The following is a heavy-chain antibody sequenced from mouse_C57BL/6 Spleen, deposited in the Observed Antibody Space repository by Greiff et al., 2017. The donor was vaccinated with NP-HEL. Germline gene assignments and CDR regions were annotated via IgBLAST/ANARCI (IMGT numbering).Heavy chain of an antibody. D-gene: IGHD2-4*01. V-gene: IGHV2-2*01. CDR3: ARNEGDYDRTYAMDY. CDR1: GFSLTSYG. Sequence: VQLVESGPGLVQPSQSLSITCTVSGFSLTSYGVHWVRQSPGKGLEWLGVLWSGGSTDYNAAFISRLSISKDNSKSQVFFKMNSLQADDTAIYYCARNEGDYDRTYAMDYWGQGTSVTVSS. CDR2: LWSGGST. J-gene: IGHJ4*01.